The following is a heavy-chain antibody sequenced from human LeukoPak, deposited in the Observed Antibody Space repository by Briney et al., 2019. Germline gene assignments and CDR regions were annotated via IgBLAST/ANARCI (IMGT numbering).Heavy chain of an antibody. CDR3: TRGTVINEFDY. Sequence: GGSLRLSCAASGFTFSSYAMSWVRQASGKGLEWVGRIRSKANSYATAYAASVKGRFTISRDDSKNTAYLQMNSLKTEDTAVYYCTRGTVINEFDYWGQGTLVTVSS. CDR2: IRSKANSYAT. V-gene: IGHV3-73*01. CDR1: GFTFSSYA. D-gene: IGHD4-23*01. J-gene: IGHJ4*02.